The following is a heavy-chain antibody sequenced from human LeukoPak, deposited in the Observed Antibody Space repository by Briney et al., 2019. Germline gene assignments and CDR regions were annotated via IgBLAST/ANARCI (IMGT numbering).Heavy chain of an antibody. CDR1: GFTFSNYA. Sequence: GGSLRLSCAASGFTFSNYAMSWVRQAPGKGLEWVSSISSSSSYIYYADSVKGRFTISRDNAKNSLYLQMNSLRAEDTAVYYCATGSSDWGYGMDVWGQGTTVTVSS. D-gene: IGHD6-19*01. CDR2: ISSSSSYI. V-gene: IGHV3-21*01. J-gene: IGHJ6*02. CDR3: ATGSSDWGYGMDV.